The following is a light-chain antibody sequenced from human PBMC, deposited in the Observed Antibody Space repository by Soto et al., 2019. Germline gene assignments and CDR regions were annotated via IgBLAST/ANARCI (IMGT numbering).Light chain of an antibody. J-gene: IGLJ2*01. CDR2: DVS. V-gene: IGLV2-11*01. Sequence: QSALTQPRSVSGSPGQSVTISCTGASGDVGGYNFVSWYQQHPGKAPTLMIFDVSQRPSGVPDRFSGSKSGNTASLTISGLQAEDEADYYCCSYGGGYTPLVFGGGTKLTVL. CDR1: SGDVGGYNF. CDR3: CSYGGGYTPLV.